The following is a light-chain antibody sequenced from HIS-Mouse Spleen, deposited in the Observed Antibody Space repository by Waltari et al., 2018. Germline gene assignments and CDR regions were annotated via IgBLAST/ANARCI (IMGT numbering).Light chain of an antibody. CDR2: EDS. CDR1: VVPKKS. CDR3: YSTDSSGNHRV. J-gene: IGLJ2*01. Sequence: SYVLTQPPSVSVSPAQTARITCSCNVVPKKSAYGYQQKPGQAPVLVIYEDSNRPSGIPERFSGSSSGTMATLTISGAQVEDEADYYCYSTDSSGNHRVFGGGTKLTVL. V-gene: IGLV3-10*01.